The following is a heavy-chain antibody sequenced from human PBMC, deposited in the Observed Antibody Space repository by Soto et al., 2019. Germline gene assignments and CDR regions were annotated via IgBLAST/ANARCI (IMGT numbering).Heavy chain of an antibody. J-gene: IGHJ5*02. CDR1: GGIFSPHA. V-gene: IGHV1-69*01. Sequence: QVQLVQSGAEVKKTGTSLKVSWKISGGIFSPHAIDWVRQAPGQGLEWMGGIVPKLGTVIYAQNFQARVTISADELTNTSYLDLSALTFEDTAVYYCASPRTYDYESDDYYGHKFDDWGQGTLVTVSS. CDR3: ASPRTYDYESDDYYGHKFDD. CDR2: IVPKLGTV. D-gene: IGHD3-22*01.